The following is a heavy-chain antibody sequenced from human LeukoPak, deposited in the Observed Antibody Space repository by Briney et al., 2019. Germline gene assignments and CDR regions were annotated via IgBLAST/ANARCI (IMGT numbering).Heavy chain of an antibody. Sequence: GASVKVSCKASGYTFTGYYMHWVRQAPGQGLEWLGWINPNSGGTNYAQKFQGRVTITADKSTSTAYMELSSLRSEDTAVYYCARDGEMATKNPWGQGTLVTVSS. CDR2: INPNSGGT. D-gene: IGHD5-24*01. J-gene: IGHJ5*02. CDR3: ARDGEMATKNP. V-gene: IGHV1-2*02. CDR1: GYTFTGYY.